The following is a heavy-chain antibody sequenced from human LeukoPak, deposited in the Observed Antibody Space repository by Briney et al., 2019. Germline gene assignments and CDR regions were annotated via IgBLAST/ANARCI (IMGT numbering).Heavy chain of an antibody. CDR1: GNSFTSYW. D-gene: IGHD6-19*01. CDR2: IDPSDAYT. V-gene: IGHV5-10-1*01. J-gene: IGHJ4*02. CDR3: AGPRIAVWE. Sequence: GESRNISWKGSGNSFTSYWINWVRQMPGKGLEWMGMIDPSDAYTNYSPSFQGHVTISADKSITTAYLQWSSLKASDPAMYYCAGPRIAVWEWGQGTLVSVSS.